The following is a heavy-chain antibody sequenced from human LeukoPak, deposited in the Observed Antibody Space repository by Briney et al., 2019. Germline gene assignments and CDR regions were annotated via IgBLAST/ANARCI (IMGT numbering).Heavy chain of an antibody. D-gene: IGHD3-22*01. CDR3: ARAAAYYYDSSGYYSAFDI. CDR1: GFTFSSYW. V-gene: IGHV3-7*01. J-gene: IGHJ3*02. Sequence: GGSLRLSCAASGFTFSSYWMSWVRQAPGKGLEWVANIKQDGSEKYYVDSVKGRFTISRDNAKNSLYLQMNSLRAEDTAVYYCARAAAYYYDSSGYYSAFDIWGQGTMVTVSS. CDR2: IKQDGSEK.